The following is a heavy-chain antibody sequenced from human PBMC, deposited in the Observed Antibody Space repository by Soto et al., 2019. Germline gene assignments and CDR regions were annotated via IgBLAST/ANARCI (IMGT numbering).Heavy chain of an antibody. CDR3: ARDLDIAAAGDAFDI. D-gene: IGHD6-13*01. V-gene: IGHV1-3*01. CDR2: INAGNGNT. CDR1: GYTFTSYA. J-gene: IGHJ3*02. Sequence: ASVKVSCKASGYTFTSYAMHWVRQAPGQRLEWMGWINAGNGNTKYSQKFQGRVTITRDTSASTAYMELSSLRSEDTAVYYCARDLDIAAAGDAFDIWGQGTMVTVSS.